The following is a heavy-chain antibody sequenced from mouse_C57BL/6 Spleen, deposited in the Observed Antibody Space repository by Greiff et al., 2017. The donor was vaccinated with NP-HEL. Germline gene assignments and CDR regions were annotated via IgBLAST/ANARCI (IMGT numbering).Heavy chain of an antibody. V-gene: IGHV1-63*01. D-gene: IGHD2-3*01. CDR2: IYPGGGYT. CDR3: ARDDGYYLGD. Sequence: QVQLQQSGAELVRPGTSVKMSCKASGYTFTNYWIGWAKQRPGHGLEWIGDIYPGGGYTNYNEKFKGKATLTADKSSSTVYMQFSSLTSEDSAIYYCARDDGYYLGDWGQGTTLTVSS. CDR1: GYTFTNYW. J-gene: IGHJ2*01.